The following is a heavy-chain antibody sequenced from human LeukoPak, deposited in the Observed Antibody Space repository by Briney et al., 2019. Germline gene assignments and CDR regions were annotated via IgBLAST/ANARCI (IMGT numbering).Heavy chain of an antibody. J-gene: IGHJ4*02. CDR3: ASEDGYFDY. CDR2: ISYDGSNK. D-gene: IGHD5-24*01. V-gene: IGHV3-30-3*01. Sequence: PGRSLRLSCAASGFTFSTYAMHWVRQAPGKGLEWVAVISYDGSNKNYADSVKGPFSISRDNSKNMLYLEMNSLRAEDTAVYYCASEDGYFDYWGQGTLVTVSS. CDR1: GFTFSTYA.